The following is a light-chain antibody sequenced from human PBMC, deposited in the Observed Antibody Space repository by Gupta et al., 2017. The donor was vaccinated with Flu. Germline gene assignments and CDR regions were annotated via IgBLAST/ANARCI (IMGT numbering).Light chain of an antibody. Sequence: QSVLTQPPSVSGTPGQRVTISCTGSSSNIGAGYDVHWYQQLPGTAPKLLIYGNSNRPSGVPDRFSGSKSGTSASLAITVLQAEDEADYYCQSYYSSLSGYVFGTGTKVTVL. CDR1: SSNIGAGYD. J-gene: IGLJ1*01. CDR3: QSYYSSLSGYV. CDR2: GNS. V-gene: IGLV1-40*01.